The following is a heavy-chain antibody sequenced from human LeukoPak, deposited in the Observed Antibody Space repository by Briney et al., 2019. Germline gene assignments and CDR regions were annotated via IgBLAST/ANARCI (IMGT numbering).Heavy chain of an antibody. CDR2: INQDGSEE. V-gene: IGHV3-7*01. D-gene: IGHD5-12*01. J-gene: IGHJ4*02. CDR3: VRDGGVSGYDLLDY. Sequence: HAGGSLRLSCAASGFTFSNYWMTWVRQAPGKGLEWVAHINQDGSEEHYMDSVKARFTISRDNAKNSLSLQMNSLRAEDTAVYYCVRDGGVSGYDLLDYWGQGTLVTVSS. CDR1: GFTFSNYW.